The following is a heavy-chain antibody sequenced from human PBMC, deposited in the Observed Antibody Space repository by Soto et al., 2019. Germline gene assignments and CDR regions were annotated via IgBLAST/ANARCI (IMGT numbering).Heavy chain of an antibody. Sequence: QVQLVESGGGLVKPGGSLRLSCAASGFTFSDSYMSWIRQAPGKGLEWISYITFSGNTVYYADSLKGRFTISRDNAKNSLYLQMNRLRVEDTAVYYCARVSWREKYGMDVWGQGNTVTVSS. CDR2: ITFSGNTV. CDR1: GFTFSDSY. CDR3: ARVSWREKYGMDV. V-gene: IGHV3-11*01. J-gene: IGHJ6*02.